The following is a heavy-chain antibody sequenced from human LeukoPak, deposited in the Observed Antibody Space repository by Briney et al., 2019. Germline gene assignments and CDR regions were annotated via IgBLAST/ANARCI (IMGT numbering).Heavy chain of an antibody. D-gene: IGHD4-17*01. CDR2: IYHGGSA. J-gene: IGHJ6*03. CDR3: ARANDFGDPLPRYMDV. CDR1: GGSISSSNC. Sequence: SGTLSLTCAVSGGSISSSNCWSWVRQPPGKGLEWIGEIYHGGSANYNPSLKSRVTISLDKSKNRFSLKLSSVTAADTAVYYWARANDFGDPLPRYMDVWGKGTTVTVSS. V-gene: IGHV4-4*02.